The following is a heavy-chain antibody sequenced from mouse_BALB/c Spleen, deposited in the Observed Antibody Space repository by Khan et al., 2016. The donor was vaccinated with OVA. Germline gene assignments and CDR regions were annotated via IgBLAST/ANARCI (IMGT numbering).Heavy chain of an antibody. CDR2: INTYTGEP. V-gene: IGHV9-3-1*01. Sequence: QIQLVQSGPELKKPGETVKISCKAAGYTFTNYGMNWVKQAPGKGLKWMGWINTYTGEPTYADDFKGRFASSLETSASTAFLQINNLKNEDTATSFCARSNGNYWFAYWGQGTLVTVSA. CDR3: ARSNGNYWFAY. CDR1: GYTFTNYG. D-gene: IGHD2-1*01. J-gene: IGHJ3*01.